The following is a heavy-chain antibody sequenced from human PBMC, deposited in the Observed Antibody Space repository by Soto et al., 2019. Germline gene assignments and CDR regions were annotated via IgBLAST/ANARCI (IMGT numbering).Heavy chain of an antibody. D-gene: IGHD6-6*01. CDR1: GGSFSGYY. V-gene: IGHV4-34*01. CDR2: INHSGST. Sequence: SETLSLTCAIYGGSFSGYYWSWIRQPPGKGLEWIGEINHSGSTNYNPSLKSRVTISVDTSKNQFSLKLSSVTAADTAVYYCARVGSSSSRPAHYYYMDVWGKGTTVTVSS. CDR3: ARVGSSSSRPAHYYYMDV. J-gene: IGHJ6*03.